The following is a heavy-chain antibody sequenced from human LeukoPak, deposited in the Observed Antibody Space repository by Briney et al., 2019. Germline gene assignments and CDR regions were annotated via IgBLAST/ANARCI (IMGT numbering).Heavy chain of an antibody. J-gene: IGHJ6*03. Sequence: TSETLSLTCTVSGGSISSYYWSWIRQPAGKGLEWIGRIYTSGSTNYNPSLKSRVTMSVDTSKNQFSLKLSSVTAADTAVYYCARIKSSGWGAGMDVWGKGTTVTISS. D-gene: IGHD6-19*01. CDR3: ARIKSSGWGAGMDV. V-gene: IGHV4-4*07. CDR1: GGSISSYY. CDR2: IYTSGST.